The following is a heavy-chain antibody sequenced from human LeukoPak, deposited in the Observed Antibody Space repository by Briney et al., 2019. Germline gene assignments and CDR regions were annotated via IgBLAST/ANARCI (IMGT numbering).Heavy chain of an antibody. CDR3: AREKFLGRLTRVLDT. V-gene: IGHV4-34*01. D-gene: IGHD3-3*01. J-gene: IGHJ5*02. CDR2: VYHSGST. Sequence: PSETLSLTCVVNNESFSDYFWSWIRQPPGKGLEWIGEVYHSGSTNYNPSLKSRVSISADMSKKQFSLNLNSVTAADTAVYYCAREKFLGRLTRVLDTWGQGTLVTVSS. CDR1: NESFSDYF.